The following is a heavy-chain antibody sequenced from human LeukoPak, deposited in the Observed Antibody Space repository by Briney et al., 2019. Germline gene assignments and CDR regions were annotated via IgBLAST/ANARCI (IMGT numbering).Heavy chain of an antibody. CDR2: ISGSGGST. J-gene: IGHJ4*02. CDR3: AREGAYSSSWYGGSYYFDY. CDR1: GFTFSSYA. Sequence: SGGSLRLSCAASGFTFSSYAMSWARQAPGKGLEWVSAISGSGGSTYYADSVKGRFTISRDNSKNALYLQMNSLRAEDTAVYYCAREGAYSSSWYGGSYYFDYWGQGTLVTVSS. V-gene: IGHV3-23*01. D-gene: IGHD6-13*01.